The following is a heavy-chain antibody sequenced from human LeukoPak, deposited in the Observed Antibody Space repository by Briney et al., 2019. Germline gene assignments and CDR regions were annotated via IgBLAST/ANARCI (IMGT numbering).Heavy chain of an antibody. D-gene: IGHD4-17*01. CDR2: IYSGGST. CDR3: ARERSRAFDI. CDR1: GFTVSINY. V-gene: IGHV3-53*01. Sequence: GGSLRLSCAASGFTVSINYMSWVRQAAGKGLEWVSVIYSGGSTYYADSVKGRFTISRDNSKNTLYLQMNSLRAEDTAVYYCARERSRAFDIWGQGTMVTVSS. J-gene: IGHJ3*02.